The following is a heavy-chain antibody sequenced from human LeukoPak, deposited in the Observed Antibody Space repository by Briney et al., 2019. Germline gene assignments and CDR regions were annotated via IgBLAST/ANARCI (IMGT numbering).Heavy chain of an antibody. CDR3: ARGVNYYDSSGYLDY. V-gene: IGHV4-61*02. CDR2: IYTSGST. Sequence: SETLSLTCTVSGGSISSGSYYWSWIRQPAGKGMEWIGRIYTSGSTNYNPSLKSRVTISVDTTTNQFSLKLSSVTAADTAVYYCARGVNYYDSSGYLDYWGQGTLVTVSS. J-gene: IGHJ4*02. CDR1: GGSISSGSYY. D-gene: IGHD3-22*01.